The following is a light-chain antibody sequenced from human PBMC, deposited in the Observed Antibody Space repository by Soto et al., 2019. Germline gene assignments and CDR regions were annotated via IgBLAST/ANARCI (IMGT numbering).Light chain of an antibody. CDR1: QTISSY. CDR3: QQSHSIPYT. Sequence: DIQMTQSPSSLSASVGDRVTITCRAGQTISSYLNWYQQKPGKAPKLLIYAASSLQSGVPSRFSGSGSGTDFALTISSLQPEDFATYYCQQSHSIPYTFGQGTKLEI. J-gene: IGKJ2*01. V-gene: IGKV1-39*01. CDR2: AAS.